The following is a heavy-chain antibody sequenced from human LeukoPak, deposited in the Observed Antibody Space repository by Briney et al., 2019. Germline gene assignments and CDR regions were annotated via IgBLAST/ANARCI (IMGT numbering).Heavy chain of an antibody. J-gene: IGHJ4*02. V-gene: IGHV3-48*01. Sequence: PGGSLRLSCTASGFTFSSYSMNWVRQAPGKGLEWVSYISSGSASKYYADSVKGRFTISRDNAKNSLFLQMNSLRAEDTAVYYCARETVKDYWGQGTLVTVSS. D-gene: IGHD4-11*01. CDR3: ARETVKDY. CDR2: ISSGSASK. CDR1: GFTFSSYS.